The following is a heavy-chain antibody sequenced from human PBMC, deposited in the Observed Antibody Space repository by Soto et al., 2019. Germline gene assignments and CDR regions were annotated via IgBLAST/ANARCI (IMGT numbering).Heavy chain of an antibody. D-gene: IGHD3-3*01. Sequence: EVQLVESGGNLVQPGGSLRLSCAASGFIFGDYAMRWVRQAPGKGLEWLSLVRGSNDNTYYADSVRGRFTISRDNSRNTLYLQMKRMRVDDTAIYYWAKDWTHLDYCGQGTVVTVSS. CDR1: GFIFGDYA. CDR3: AKDWTHLDY. J-gene: IGHJ4*02. V-gene: IGHV3-23*04. CDR2: VRGSNDNT.